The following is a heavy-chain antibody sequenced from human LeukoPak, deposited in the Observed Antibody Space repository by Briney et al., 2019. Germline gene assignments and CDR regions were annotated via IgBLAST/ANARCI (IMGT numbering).Heavy chain of an antibody. J-gene: IGHJ4*02. Sequence: ETLSLTCTVSGGSISIANWNWIRQPPGKGLEWIGYIYNSGSTNYNPSLKSRVTISVDTSKNQVSLKLSSVTAADTAVYYCARVDGRWLHFDYWGQGTLVTVSS. D-gene: IGHD5-24*01. CDR3: ARVDGRWLHFDY. V-gene: IGHV4-59*01. CDR2: IYNSGST. CDR1: GGSISIAN.